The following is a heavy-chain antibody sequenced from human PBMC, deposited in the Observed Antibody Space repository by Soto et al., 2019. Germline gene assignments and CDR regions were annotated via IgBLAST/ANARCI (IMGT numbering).Heavy chain of an antibody. CDR2: IIPIFGTA. CDR3: ARSSLGYRTLYYYYGMDV. J-gene: IGHJ6*02. CDR1: GGTFSSYA. D-gene: IGHD3-16*01. V-gene: IGHV1-69*13. Sequence: SVKVSCKASGGTFSSYAISWVRQAPGQGLEWMGGIIPIFGTANYAQKFQGRVTITADESTSTAYMELSSLRSEDTAVYYCARSSLGYRTLYYYYGMDVWGQGTTVTVPS.